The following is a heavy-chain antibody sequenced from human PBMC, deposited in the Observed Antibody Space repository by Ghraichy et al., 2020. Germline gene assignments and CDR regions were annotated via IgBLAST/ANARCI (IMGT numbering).Heavy chain of an antibody. J-gene: IGHJ6*02. CDR1: GFTFSSYS. Sequence: GESLNISCAASGFTFSSYSMNWVRQAPGKGLEWVSSISSSSSYIYYADSVKGRFTISRDNAKNSLYLQMNSLRAEDTAVYYCARVEQLVFYGMDVWGQGTTVTVSS. V-gene: IGHV3-21*01. D-gene: IGHD6-6*01. CDR3: ARVEQLVFYGMDV. CDR2: ISSSSSYI.